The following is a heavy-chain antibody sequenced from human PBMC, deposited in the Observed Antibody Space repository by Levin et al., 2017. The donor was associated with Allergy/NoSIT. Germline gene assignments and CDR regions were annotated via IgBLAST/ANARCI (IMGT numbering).Heavy chain of an antibody. CDR1: GGTFSSYA. J-gene: IGHJ4*02. CDR2: IIPIFGTA. D-gene: IGHD6-13*01. CDR3: ATCPSAAAGRPLYYFDY. V-gene: IGHV1-69*06. Sequence: SVKVSCKASGGTFSSYAISWVRQAPGQGLEWMGGIIPIFGTANYAQKFQGRVTITADKSTSTAYMELSSLRSEDTAVYYCATCPSAAAGRPLYYFDYWGQGTLVTVSS.